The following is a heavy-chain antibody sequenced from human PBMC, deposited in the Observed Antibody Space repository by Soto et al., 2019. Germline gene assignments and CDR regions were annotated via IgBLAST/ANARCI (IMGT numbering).Heavy chain of an antibody. CDR2: IYYSGST. D-gene: IGHD2-2*01. CDR3: ARSSTSANYFDY. CDR1: GGSISSGGYY. V-gene: IGHV4-31*03. J-gene: IGHJ4*02. Sequence: QVQLQESGPGLVKPSQTLSLTCTVSGGSISSGGYYWSWIRQHPGKGLEWIGYIYYSGSTYYNPSLKSRVTISVDTSTNQCSLKLRSVTAADTAVYYCARSSTSANYFDYWGQGTLVTVSS.